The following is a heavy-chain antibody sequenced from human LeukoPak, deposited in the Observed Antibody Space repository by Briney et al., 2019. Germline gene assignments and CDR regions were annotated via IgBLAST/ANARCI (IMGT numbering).Heavy chain of an antibody. V-gene: IGHV3-7*01. CDR2: IKQDGSEK. J-gene: IGHJ4*02. Sequence: GGSLRLSCAASGFTFSSYWMSWVRQAPGKGRAWVANIKQDGSEKYYVDSVKGRFTISRDNAKNSLYLQMNGLRAEDTAVYYCARDGAYCGGDCYTAPYYWGQGTLVTVSS. CDR3: ARDGAYCGGDCYTAPYY. D-gene: IGHD2-21*02. CDR1: GFTFSSYW.